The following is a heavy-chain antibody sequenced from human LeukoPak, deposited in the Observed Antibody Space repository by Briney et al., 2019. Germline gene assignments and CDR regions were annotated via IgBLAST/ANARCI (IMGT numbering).Heavy chain of an antibody. CDR2: INPNSGGT. CDR3: ARDSVVSSAWGSGYFDY. J-gene: IGHJ4*02. V-gene: IGHV1-2*06. Sequence: GASVKVSCKASGYTFTGYDIHWVRQAPGEGLEWMGRINPNSGGTNYVQKFQGRVTLTRDTSISTAYMELSSLRSDDTAVYYCARDSVVSSAWGSGYFDYWGQGTLVTVSS. D-gene: IGHD3-22*01. CDR1: GYTFTGYD.